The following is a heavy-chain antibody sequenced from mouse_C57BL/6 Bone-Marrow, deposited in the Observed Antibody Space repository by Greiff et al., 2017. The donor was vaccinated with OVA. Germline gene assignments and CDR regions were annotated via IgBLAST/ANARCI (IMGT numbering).Heavy chain of an antibody. V-gene: IGHV1-85*01. Sequence: VQGVESGPELVKPGASVKLSCKASGYTFTSYDINWVKQRPGQGLEWIGWIYPRDGSTKYNEKFKGKATLTVDTSSSTAYMELHSLTSEDSAVYFWASNGRYYGYGGAWFAYWGQGTLVTVSA. CDR3: ASNGRYYGYGGAWFAY. J-gene: IGHJ3*01. CDR1: GYTFTSYD. D-gene: IGHD2-2*01. CDR2: IYPRDGST.